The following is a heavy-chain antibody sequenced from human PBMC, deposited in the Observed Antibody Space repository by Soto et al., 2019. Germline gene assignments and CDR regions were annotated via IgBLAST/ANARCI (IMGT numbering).Heavy chain of an antibody. J-gene: IGHJ4*02. V-gene: IGHV1-46*01. D-gene: IGHD3-22*01. Sequence: ASVKVSCKASGYTFTSYYMHWVRQAPGQGLEWMGIINPSGGSTSYAQKFQGRVTMTRDTSTSTVYMELSSLRSEDTAVYYCARDRTYYYDSSGYSFDYWGQGTRVTVSS. CDR3: ARDRTYYYDSSGYSFDY. CDR2: INPSGGST. CDR1: GYTFTSYY.